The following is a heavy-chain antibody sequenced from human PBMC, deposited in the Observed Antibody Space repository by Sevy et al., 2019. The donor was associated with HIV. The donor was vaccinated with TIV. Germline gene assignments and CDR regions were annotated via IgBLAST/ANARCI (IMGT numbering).Heavy chain of an antibody. CDR3: ASRGVEDYFDY. V-gene: IGHV3-7*01. Sequence: GGSLRLSCAASGFTFSSHWMSWVRQAPGKGLEWVANIKQDGSEKYYVDSVKGRFTISRDNAKNSLYLQMNSLRAEDTAVYYCASRGVEDYFDYWGQGTLVTVSS. J-gene: IGHJ4*02. CDR1: GFTFSSHW. CDR2: IKQDGSEK.